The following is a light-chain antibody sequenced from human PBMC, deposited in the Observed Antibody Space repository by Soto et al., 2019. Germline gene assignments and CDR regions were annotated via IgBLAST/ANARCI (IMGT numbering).Light chain of an antibody. CDR2: EVS. V-gene: IGLV2-14*01. Sequence: QSALTQPASVSGSPGQSITISCTGTSSGIGSYKYVSWYQQHPGKAPKLMIYEVSNRPSGVSNRFSGSKSGNTASLTISGLQTEDEADYYCCAYTSTSALYVFGTGTKLTVL. CDR3: CAYTSTSALYV. CDR1: SSGIGSYKY. J-gene: IGLJ1*01.